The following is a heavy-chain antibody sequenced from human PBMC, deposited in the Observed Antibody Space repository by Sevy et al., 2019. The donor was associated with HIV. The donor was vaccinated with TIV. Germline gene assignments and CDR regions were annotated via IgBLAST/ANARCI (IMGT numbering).Heavy chain of an antibody. CDR1: GYTFTNYG. J-gene: IGHJ6*02. CDR2: INVYNGDT. V-gene: IGHV1-18*04. CDR3: ARGQSQGPDYNYCGMDV. Sequence: ASVKVSCKASGYTFTNYGISWVRQAPGQGLEWMGWINVYNGDTVYAQKVQGRVTVTTDTSTSTAYMELRRLRSDDTAVYYCARGQSQGPDYNYCGMDVWGQGTTVTVSS.